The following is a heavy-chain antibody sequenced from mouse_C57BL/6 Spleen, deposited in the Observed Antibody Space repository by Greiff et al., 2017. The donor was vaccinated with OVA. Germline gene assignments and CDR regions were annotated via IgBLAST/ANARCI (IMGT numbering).Heavy chain of an antibody. D-gene: IGHD2-4*01. CDR1: GYTFTSYW. CDR2: INPSSGYT. CDR3: ARNPYYDYGPFAY. J-gene: IGHJ3*01. V-gene: IGHV1-7*01. Sequence: VQLVESGAELAKPGASVKLSCKASGYTFTSYWMHWVKQRPGQGLEWIGYINPSSGYTKYNQKFKDKATLTADKSSSTAYMQLSSLTYEDSAVYYCARNPYYDYGPFAYWGQGTLVTVSA.